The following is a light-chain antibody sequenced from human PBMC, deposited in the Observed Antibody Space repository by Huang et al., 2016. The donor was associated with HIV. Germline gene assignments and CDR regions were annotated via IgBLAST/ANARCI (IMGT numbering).Light chain of an antibody. CDR3: QQYHNWPPEGT. J-gene: IGKJ1*01. Sequence: EIVMTQSPATLSVSPGERATLSCRASQSVSNHLAWYQHSPCQPPRLLIYGASTRATGIPARFSGGGSGTEFTLTISSLQSEDFAVYYCQQYHNWPPEGTFGQGTKVEIK. V-gene: IGKV3-15*01. CDR1: QSVSNH. CDR2: GAS.